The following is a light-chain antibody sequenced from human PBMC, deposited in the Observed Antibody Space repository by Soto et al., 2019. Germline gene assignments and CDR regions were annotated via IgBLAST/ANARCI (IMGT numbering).Light chain of an antibody. J-gene: IGKJ1*01. Sequence: EILMTQSPVTLSVSPGERATLSCRASQSVSSNLAWYQQKPGQAPRLLIYETYRRATGIPDRFSGSGSGIDFTLTISRLEPEDFAVYLCQQYGGSSRTFRLGTKVDIX. CDR2: ETY. V-gene: IGKV3-20*01. CDR1: QSVSSN. CDR3: QQYGGSSRT.